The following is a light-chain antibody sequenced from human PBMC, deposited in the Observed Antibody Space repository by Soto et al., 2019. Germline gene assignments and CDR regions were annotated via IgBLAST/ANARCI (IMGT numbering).Light chain of an antibody. V-gene: IGLV1-51*01. Sequence: QSVLTQPPSVSAAPGQKVTFSCTGGSSNIGNHYASWYQQLPGAAPQLLIYDNNKRPSGIPDRFSGSKSGTSATLGITGLQTGDEADYYCGTWDSSLSVWVFGGGTKVTVL. CDR1: SSNIGNHY. CDR2: DNN. J-gene: IGLJ3*02. CDR3: GTWDSSLSVWV.